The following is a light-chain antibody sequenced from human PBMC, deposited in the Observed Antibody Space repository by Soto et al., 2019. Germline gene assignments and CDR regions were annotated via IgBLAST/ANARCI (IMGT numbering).Light chain of an antibody. J-gene: IGKJ1*01. Sequence: DIQMTQSPSDMSACVGDRVTITFRASQDISNFLVWFQQRPGKVPKRLIYSATRLESGVPSRFSGSGSGTDFTLTISSLQPEDFATYYCQQSYSTPTFGQGTKVDI. CDR2: SAT. V-gene: IGKV1-17*03. CDR3: QQSYSTPT. CDR1: QDISNF.